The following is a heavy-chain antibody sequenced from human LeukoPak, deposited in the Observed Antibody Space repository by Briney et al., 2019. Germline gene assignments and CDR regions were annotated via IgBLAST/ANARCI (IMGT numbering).Heavy chain of an antibody. CDR2: IYTSGTT. V-gene: IGHV4-4*07. CDR3: ARDHDYYGMDV. J-gene: IGHJ6*02. Sequence: SETLSLTCTVSGGSISSYYWSWIRQPAGKGLEWIGRIYTSGTTNYNPSLKSRVTLSVDTSKNQFSLKLSSVTAADTAVYYCARDHDYYGMDVWGQGTTVTVSS. CDR1: GGSISSYY.